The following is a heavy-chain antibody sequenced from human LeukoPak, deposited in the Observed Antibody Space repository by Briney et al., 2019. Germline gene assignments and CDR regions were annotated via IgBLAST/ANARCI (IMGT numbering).Heavy chain of an antibody. CDR3: ARPDSSGYYAGPAFDI. CDR2: IYYSGSA. CDR1: GGSISSYY. J-gene: IGHJ3*02. Sequence: SETLSLTCTVSGGSISSYYWSWIRQPPGKGLGWIGYIYYSGSANYNPSLKSRVTISVDTSKNQFSLKLSSVTAADTAVYYCARPDSSGYYAGPAFDIWGQGTMVTVSS. V-gene: IGHV4-59*08. D-gene: IGHD3-22*01.